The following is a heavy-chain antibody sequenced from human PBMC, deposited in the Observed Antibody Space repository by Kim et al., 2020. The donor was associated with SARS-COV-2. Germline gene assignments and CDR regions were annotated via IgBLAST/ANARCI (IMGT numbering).Heavy chain of an antibody. Sequence: GGSLRLSCAASGFTVSSNYMSWVRQAPGKGLEWVSVIYSGGSTYYADSVKGRFTISRDNSKNTLYLQMNSLRAEDTAVYYCARVYDSSGYANFDYWGQGTLVTVSS. V-gene: IGHV3-53*01. CDR3: ARVYDSSGYANFDY. CDR2: IYSGGST. J-gene: IGHJ4*02. CDR1: GFTVSSNY. D-gene: IGHD3-22*01.